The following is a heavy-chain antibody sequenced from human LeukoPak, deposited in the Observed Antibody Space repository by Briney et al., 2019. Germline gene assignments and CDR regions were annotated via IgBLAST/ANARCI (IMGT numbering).Heavy chain of an antibody. CDR2: ISYDGSNK. J-gene: IGHJ3*02. V-gene: IGHV3-30*04. D-gene: IGHD3-22*01. CDR1: GFTFNSYA. CDR3: ARDEIVVVITGAFDI. Sequence: GGSLRLSCAASGFTFNSYAMHWVRQAPGKGLEWVAVISYDGSNKYYADSVKGRFTISRDNSKNTLYLQMNSLRAEDTAVYYCARDEIVVVITGAFDIWGQGTMVTVSS.